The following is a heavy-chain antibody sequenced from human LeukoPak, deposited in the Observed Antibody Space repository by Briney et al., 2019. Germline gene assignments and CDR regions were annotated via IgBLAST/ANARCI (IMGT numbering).Heavy chain of an antibody. CDR2: TSYDGSDK. D-gene: IGHD3-10*01. CDR1: GFTFSNYP. V-gene: IGHV3-30-3*01. CDR3: ARDNSAYYGSGSYYLDP. Sequence: GGSLRLSCAASGFTFSNYPMHWVRQAPGKGLEWVSFTSYDGSDKHNADSVKGRFTISRDNSKNTLYLQMNSLRAEDTAVYYCARDNSAYYGSGSYYLDPWGQGTLVTVSS. J-gene: IGHJ5*02.